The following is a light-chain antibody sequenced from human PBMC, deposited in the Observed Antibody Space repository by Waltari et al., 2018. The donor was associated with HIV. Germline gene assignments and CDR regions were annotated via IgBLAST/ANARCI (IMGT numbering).Light chain of an antibody. CDR1: SSNIGRDT. Sequence: QSVLTQPPSASGTPGQRVTISCSGGSSNIGRDTVNWYQHLQGTAPKLLIYNNIRLPSGVPYRFSCSKSCTAASLAISGLQSEDEADYYCASWDGSLNGWVFGGGTKLTVL. V-gene: IGLV1-44*01. CDR2: NNI. CDR3: ASWDGSLNGWV. J-gene: IGLJ3*02.